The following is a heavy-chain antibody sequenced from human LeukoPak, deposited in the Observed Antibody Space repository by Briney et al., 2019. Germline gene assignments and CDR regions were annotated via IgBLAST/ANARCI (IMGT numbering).Heavy chain of an antibody. V-gene: IGHV4-4*02. CDR1: GGSISRSNW. D-gene: IGHD6-19*01. CDR2: IYHSGST. J-gene: IGHJ4*02. CDR3: AREGSSGWSLGY. Sequence: SETLSLTCAVSGGSISRSNWWSWVRQPPGKGLEWIGEIYHSGSTNYNPSLKSRVTISVDKSKNQFSLNLNSVTAADTAVYYCAREGSSGWSLGYWGQGTLVTVSS.